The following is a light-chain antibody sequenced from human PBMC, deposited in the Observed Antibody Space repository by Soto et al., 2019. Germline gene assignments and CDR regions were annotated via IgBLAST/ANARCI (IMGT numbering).Light chain of an antibody. V-gene: IGLV2-14*01. Sequence: HCALTHPASVSGAPGQSITITCTGTSSDVGGYNYVSWYQQHPGKAPKLMIYDVSNRPSGVSNRFSGSKSGNTASLTISGLQAEDEADYYCSSYTSSSTPYVFGTGTKVTVL. CDR2: DVS. CDR3: SSYTSSSTPYV. CDR1: SSDVGGYNY. J-gene: IGLJ1*01.